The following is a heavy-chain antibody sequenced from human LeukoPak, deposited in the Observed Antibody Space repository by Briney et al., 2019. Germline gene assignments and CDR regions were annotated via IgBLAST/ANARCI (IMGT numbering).Heavy chain of an antibody. CDR1: GGSISSGGYS. Sequence: PSETLSLTCAVSGGSISSGGYSWSWIRQPPGKGLEWIGNIYYSGSTYYYPSLKSRVTMSVDTSKNQFSLKLSSVTAADTAVYYYATSLRDYGDYVIDFWGQGTLVTVSS. CDR3: ATSLRDYGDYVIDF. D-gene: IGHD4-17*01. J-gene: IGHJ4*02. CDR2: IYYSGST. V-gene: IGHV4-39*01.